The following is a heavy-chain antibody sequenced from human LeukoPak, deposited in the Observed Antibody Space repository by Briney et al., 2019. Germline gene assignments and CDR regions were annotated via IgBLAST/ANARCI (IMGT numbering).Heavy chain of an antibody. Sequence: EASVKVSCKASGYTFTSYGISWVRQAPGQGVEWMGWISAYNGNTNYGQKLQGRVTMTTDTSTSTAYMELRSLRSDDTAVYYCARATDVWFGELLLDYWGQGTLVTVSS. CDR3: ARATDVWFGELLLDY. J-gene: IGHJ4*02. D-gene: IGHD3-10*01. CDR2: ISAYNGNT. CDR1: GYTFTSYG. V-gene: IGHV1-18*01.